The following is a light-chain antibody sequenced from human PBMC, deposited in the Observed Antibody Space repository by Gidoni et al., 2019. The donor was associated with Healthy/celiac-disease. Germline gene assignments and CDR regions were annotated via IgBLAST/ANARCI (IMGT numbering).Light chain of an antibody. CDR3: QVWDSSSDLV. Sequence: SYVLPQPPSVSVAPGKTARITCGGNNIGSKSVHWYQQKPGQAPVLVIYYDSDRPSGIPERFSGSNSGNTATLTISRVEAGDEADYYCQVWDSSSDLVFGGGTKLTVL. V-gene: IGLV3-21*04. CDR2: YDS. CDR1: NIGSKS. J-gene: IGLJ2*01.